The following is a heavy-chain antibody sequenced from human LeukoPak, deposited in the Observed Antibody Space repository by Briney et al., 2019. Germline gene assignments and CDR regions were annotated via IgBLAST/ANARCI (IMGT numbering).Heavy chain of an antibody. D-gene: IGHD1-26*01. CDR2: INPSGGST. Sequence: GASVKVSCKASGYTFTSYYMHWVRQAPGQGLEWMGIINPSGGSTSYAQKFQGRVTMTRDTSTSTVYMELSSLRSEDTAVYYCARDRGTVGATGTVFDYWGQGTLVTVSS. V-gene: IGHV1-46*01. CDR3: ARDRGTVGATGTVFDY. CDR1: GYTFTSYY. J-gene: IGHJ4*02.